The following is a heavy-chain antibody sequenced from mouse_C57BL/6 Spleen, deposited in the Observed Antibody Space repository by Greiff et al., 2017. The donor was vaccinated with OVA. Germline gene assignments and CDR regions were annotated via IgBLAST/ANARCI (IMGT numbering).Heavy chain of an antibody. D-gene: IGHD1-1*01. CDR3: ARRVVATPYYAMDY. CDR2: ISSGSSTI. CDR1: GFTFSDYG. Sequence: EVMLVESGGGLVKPGGSLKLSCAASGFTFSDYGMHWVRQAPEKGLEWVAYISSGSSTIYYADTVTGRFTISRDHAKNTLFLQMTSLRSEDTAMYYCARRVVATPYYAMDYWGQGTSVTVSS. V-gene: IGHV5-17*01. J-gene: IGHJ4*01.